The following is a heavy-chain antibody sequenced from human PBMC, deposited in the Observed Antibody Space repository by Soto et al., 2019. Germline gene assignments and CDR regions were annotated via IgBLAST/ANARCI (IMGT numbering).Heavy chain of an antibody. CDR2: INSDGSST. Sequence: GGSLRLSCAASGFTFSSYWMHWVHQAPGKGLVWVSRINSDGSSTSYADSVKGRFTISRDNAKNTLYLQMNSLRAEDTAVYYCARERKEGIAAAGPVDGAYYYYGMDVWGQGTTVTVSS. CDR1: GFTFSSYW. D-gene: IGHD6-13*01. J-gene: IGHJ6*02. CDR3: ARERKEGIAAAGPVDGAYYYYGMDV. V-gene: IGHV3-74*01.